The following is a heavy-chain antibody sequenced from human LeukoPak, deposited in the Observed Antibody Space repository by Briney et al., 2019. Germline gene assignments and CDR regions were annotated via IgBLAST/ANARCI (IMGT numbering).Heavy chain of an antibody. V-gene: IGHV4-31*03. Sequence: SQTLSLTCTVSGGSISSVGYYWNWVRQYPGKGLEWIGYIYYSGSTYYNSSLESRLIISLDTSENQFSLKLSSVTAADTALYFCARCSSRLNGFDIWGQGTMVTVSS. CDR1: GGSISSVGYY. CDR3: ARCSSRLNGFDI. D-gene: IGHD6-13*01. CDR2: IYYSGST. J-gene: IGHJ3*02.